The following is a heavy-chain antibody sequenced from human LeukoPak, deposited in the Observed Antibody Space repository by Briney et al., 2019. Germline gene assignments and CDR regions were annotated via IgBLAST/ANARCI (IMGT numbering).Heavy chain of an antibody. CDR1: GFTFSSYA. CDR2: ISGSGGST. D-gene: IGHD3-22*01. CDR3: AKGLTITMIVVVIKQEPDY. J-gene: IGHJ4*02. Sequence: GGSLRLSCAASGFTFSSYAMSWVRQAPGKGLELVSAISGSGGSTYYADSVNGRFTISRDNSKNTLYMQMTRLRAEDTAVYYCAKGLTITMIVVVIKQEPDYWGQGNLVTVSS. V-gene: IGHV3-23*01.